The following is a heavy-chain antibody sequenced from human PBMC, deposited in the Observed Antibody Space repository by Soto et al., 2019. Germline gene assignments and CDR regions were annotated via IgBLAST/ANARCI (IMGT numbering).Heavy chain of an antibody. J-gene: IGHJ4*02. CDR3: ARDGGRHSGGIDY. CDR1: GGTFSSYS. D-gene: IGHD1-26*01. Sequence: QVQLVQSGAEVKKPGSSVKVSCKASGGTFSSYSINWVRQAPGQGLEWMGEIIPIFGTANYAQKFQGRVTITAVESTSTAYMELSSPRSEDTAVYYCARDGGRHSGGIDYWGQGTLVNVSS. V-gene: IGHV1-69*01. CDR2: IIPIFGTA.